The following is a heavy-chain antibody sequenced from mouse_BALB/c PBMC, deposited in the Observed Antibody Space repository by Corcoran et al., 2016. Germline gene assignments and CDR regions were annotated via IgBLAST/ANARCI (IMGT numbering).Heavy chain of an antibody. Sequence: EIQLQQSEPELVKPGASVKIPCKASGYTFTSYTMNWVKQSHGKSLEWIGDINPRSGGTIYNQTFKDKATLTVDKSSRTAYMELRSLTSEDTAVYYCARWGITTFDYWGQGTTVTVSS. CDR1: GYTFTSYT. J-gene: IGHJ2*01. V-gene: IGHV1-18*01. CDR3: ARWGITTFDY. CDR2: INPRSGGT. D-gene: IGHD1-1*01.